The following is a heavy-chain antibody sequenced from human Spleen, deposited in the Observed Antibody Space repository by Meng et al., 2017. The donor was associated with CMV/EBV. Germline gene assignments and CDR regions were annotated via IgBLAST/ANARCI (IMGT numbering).Heavy chain of an antibody. V-gene: IGHV3-48*04. CDR1: GFTFSSYS. D-gene: IGHD6-13*01. Sequence: GGSLRLSCAASGFTFSSYSMNWVRQAPGKGLEWVSYISSSSSTIYYADSVKGRFTISRDNAKNSLYLQMNSLRAEDTAVYYCARAGGSSWYDYYYYGMDVWGQGTTVTVSS. CDR2: ISSSSSTI. J-gene: IGHJ6*02. CDR3: ARAGGSSWYDYYYYGMDV.